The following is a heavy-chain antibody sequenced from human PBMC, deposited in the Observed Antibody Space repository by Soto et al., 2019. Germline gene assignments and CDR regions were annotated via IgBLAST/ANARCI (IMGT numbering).Heavy chain of an antibody. D-gene: IGHD5-18*01. CDR2: INSDGSST. CDR1: GFTFSSYW. V-gene: IGHV3-74*01. J-gene: IGHJ4*02. CDR3: ARGDRELWFPGPWY. Sequence: EVQLVESGGGLAQPGGSLRLSCAASGFTFSSYWMHWVRQAPGKGLVWVSRINSDGSSTSYADSVKGRFTISRDNAKNTLSLQMNSLRAEDTAVYYCARGDRELWFPGPWYWGQGTLVTVSS.